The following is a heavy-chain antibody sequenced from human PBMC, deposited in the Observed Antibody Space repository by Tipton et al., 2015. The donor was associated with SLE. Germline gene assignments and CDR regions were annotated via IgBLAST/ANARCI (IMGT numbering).Heavy chain of an antibody. CDR3: ARQNSYYNAMDV. CDR2: MSQDGSIE. J-gene: IGHJ6*01. Sequence: SLRLSCAASGFTVSDYVLHWVRQAPGKGLEWVSFMSQDGSIEYYADSVKGRLSVSRDNSKNTLSLQMNSLRTEDTALYYCARQNSYYNAMDVWGQGTTVTVSP. CDR1: GFTVSDYV. V-gene: IGHV3-30*01.